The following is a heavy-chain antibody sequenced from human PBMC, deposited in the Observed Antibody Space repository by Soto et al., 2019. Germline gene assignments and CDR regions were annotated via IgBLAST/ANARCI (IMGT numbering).Heavy chain of an antibody. CDR2: INTKTGGT. J-gene: IGHJ5*02. CDR1: GYSFTDYY. Sequence: QVHLVQSGAEVKKPGASVKVSCKASGYSFTDYYMHWVRQAPGQGLEWMGWINTKTGGTNYAQRVQGRGTMTGDTAINTAYMELSRLRTDATAVYYCARVGPTGWFDPWGQGTVVTVSS. V-gene: IGHV1-2*02. CDR3: ARVGPTGWFDP.